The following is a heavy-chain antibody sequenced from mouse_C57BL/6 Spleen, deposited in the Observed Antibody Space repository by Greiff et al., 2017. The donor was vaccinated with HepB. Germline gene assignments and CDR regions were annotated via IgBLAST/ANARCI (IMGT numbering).Heavy chain of an antibody. Sequence: VQRVESDAELVKPGASVKISCKVSGYTFTDHTIHWMKQRPEQGLEWIGYIYPRDGSTKYNEKFKGKATLTADKSSSTAYMQLNSLTSEDSAVYFCARGASDSSGYLYYAMDYWGQGTSVTVSS. CDR3: ARGASDSSGYLYYAMDY. V-gene: IGHV1-78*01. J-gene: IGHJ4*01. D-gene: IGHD3-2*02. CDR1: GYTFTDHT. CDR2: IYPRDGST.